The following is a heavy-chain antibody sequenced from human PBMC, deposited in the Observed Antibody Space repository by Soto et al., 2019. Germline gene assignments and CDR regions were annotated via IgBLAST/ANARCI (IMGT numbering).Heavy chain of an antibody. J-gene: IGHJ4*02. Sequence: EVQLLESGGGLVQPGGSLRLSCAASGFTFSSYAMSWVRQAPGKGPEWVSAISGTGGTTYYADSVKGRFTISRDNSRNTLHLQMNSLRAEDTAIYYCAKFFVETGGSSGWPWSFHFWGQGTLVTVSS. CDR1: GFTFSSYA. D-gene: IGHD6-25*01. CDR2: ISGTGGTT. V-gene: IGHV3-23*01. CDR3: AKFFVETGGSSGWPWSFHF.